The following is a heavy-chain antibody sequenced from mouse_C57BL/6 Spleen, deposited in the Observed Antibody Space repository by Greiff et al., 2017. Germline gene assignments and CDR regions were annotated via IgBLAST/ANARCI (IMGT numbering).Heavy chain of an antibody. V-gene: IGHV5-4*03. D-gene: IGHD4-1*01. J-gene: IGHJ4*01. CDR2: ISDGGSYT. Sequence: EVKLVESGGGLVKPGGSLKLSCAASGFTFSSYAMSWVRQTPEKRLEWVATISDGGSYTYYPDNVKGRFTISRDNAKNNLYLQMSHLKSEDTAMYYCARGELPNWDGVYYYAMDYWGQGTSVTVSS. CDR1: GFTFSSYA. CDR3: ARGELPNWDGVYYYAMDY.